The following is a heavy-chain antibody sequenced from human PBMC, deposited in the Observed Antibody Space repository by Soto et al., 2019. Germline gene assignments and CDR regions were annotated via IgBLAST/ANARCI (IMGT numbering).Heavy chain of an antibody. CDR3: ARRSRDSSGYWNY. Sequence: TSETLSLTCTVSGGSISTYYWTWIRQSPGKGPEWIGYVYHSGTTNYNPSLESRVTMSLDTSKNQFSLKLSAVTTADTAVFYCARRSRDSSGYWNYWGQGTLVTVSS. V-gene: IGHV4-59*01. D-gene: IGHD3-22*01. CDR2: VYHSGTT. J-gene: IGHJ4*02. CDR1: GGSISTYY.